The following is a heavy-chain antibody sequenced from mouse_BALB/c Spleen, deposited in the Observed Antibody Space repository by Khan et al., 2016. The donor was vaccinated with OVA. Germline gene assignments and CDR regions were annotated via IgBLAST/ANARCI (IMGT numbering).Heavy chain of an antibody. CDR2: IGYSGST. D-gene: IGHD1-1*01. V-gene: IGHV3-2*02. Sequence: EVQLQESGPGLLKPSQSLSLTCTVTGYSITSDYAWNWIRQFPGNKLEWMAYIGYSGSTTYNPSLKSRISITRDTSKNQFFLPLNSVTTEDTANTSTSSGRLLLCYTDYFDYWGQGTTLTVSS. CDR1: GYSITSDYA. J-gene: IGHJ2*01. CDR3: SSGRLLLCYTDYFDY.